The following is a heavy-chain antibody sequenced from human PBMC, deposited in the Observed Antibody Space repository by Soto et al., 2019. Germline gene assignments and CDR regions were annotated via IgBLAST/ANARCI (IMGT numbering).Heavy chain of an antibody. CDR3: ARDLSGNSIFGVVIIPNWFDP. CDR2: ISSSSSYI. CDR1: GFTFSSYS. D-gene: IGHD3-3*01. Sequence: GGSLRLSCAASGFTFSSYSMNWVRQAPGKGLEWVSSISSSSSYIYYADSVKGRFTISRDNAKNSLYLQMNSLRAEDTAVYYCARDLSGNSIFGVVIIPNWFDPWGQGTLVTVS. V-gene: IGHV3-21*01. J-gene: IGHJ5*02.